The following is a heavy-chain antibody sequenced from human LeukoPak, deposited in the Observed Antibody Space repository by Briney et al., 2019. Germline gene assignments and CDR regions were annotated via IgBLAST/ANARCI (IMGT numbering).Heavy chain of an antibody. V-gene: IGHV3-64*01. CDR2: ISSDGGSP. CDR1: GFTFSSYA. CDR3: AREYCSGGRCQYYFDY. D-gene: IGHD2-15*01. J-gene: IGHJ4*02. Sequence: GGSLRLSCAASGFTFSSYAMHWVRQAPGKGLEYVSGISSDGGSPFHVNSVKGRFTISRDNSKDTLYLQMGSLRAEDMAVYYCAREYCSGGRCQYYFDYWGQGTLVSVSS.